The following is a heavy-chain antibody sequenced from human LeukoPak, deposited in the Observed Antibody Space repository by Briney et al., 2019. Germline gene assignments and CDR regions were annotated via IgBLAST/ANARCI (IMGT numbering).Heavy chain of an antibody. CDR3: ARGQCSSPSCRYFDY. D-gene: IGHD2-2*01. CDR2: IYSGGST. J-gene: IGHJ4*02. V-gene: IGHV3-53*01. Sequence: PGGSLRLSCAASGFTVSSNYMSWVRQAPGKGLEWVSVIYSGGSTYYADSVKGRFTISRHNSKNTLYLQMNSLRAEDTAVYYCARGQCSSPSCRYFDYWGQGTLVTVSS. CDR1: GFTVSSNY.